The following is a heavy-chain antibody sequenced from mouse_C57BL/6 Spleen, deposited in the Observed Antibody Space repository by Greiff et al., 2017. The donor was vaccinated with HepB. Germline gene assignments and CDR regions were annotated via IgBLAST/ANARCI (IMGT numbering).Heavy chain of an antibody. J-gene: IGHJ4*01. CDR2: ISNGGGST. D-gene: IGHD1-1*01. CDR1: GFTFSDYY. V-gene: IGHV5-12*01. Sequence: DVRLVESGGGLVQPGGSLKLSCAASGFTFSDYYMYWVRQTPEKRLEWVAYISNGGGSTYYPDTVKGRFTISRDNAKNTLYLQMSRLKSEDTAMYYCARSYYYVSTLYAMDYWGQGTSVTVSS. CDR3: ARSYYYVSTLYAMDY.